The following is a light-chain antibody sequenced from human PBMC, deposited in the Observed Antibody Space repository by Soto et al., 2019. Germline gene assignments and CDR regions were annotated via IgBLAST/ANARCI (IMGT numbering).Light chain of an antibody. CDR2: AVS. Sequence: EIVMTQSPATLSVSPGERATLSCRASQSVSNNLAWYQQKPGQAPRRLLYAVSARATGIPARFSGSGSGTEFTLTISSLQSEDFAVYYCQQFNNWPLTFGGGTKVEIK. CDR3: QQFNNWPLT. V-gene: IGKV3-15*01. CDR1: QSVSNN. J-gene: IGKJ4*01.